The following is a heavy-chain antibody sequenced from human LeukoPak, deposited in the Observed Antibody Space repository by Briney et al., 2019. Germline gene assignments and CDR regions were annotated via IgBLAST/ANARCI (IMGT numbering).Heavy chain of an antibody. V-gene: IGHV3-30*18. CDR2: ISYDGTIK. CDR3: AKDGEYQLPKTLDY. J-gene: IGHJ4*02. Sequence: GGSLRLSCAASGFTFSNYGMHRVRQAPGKGLEWVAVISYDGTIKYYADSVKGRFTISRDNSKKTLYLQMHSLTPEDTAAYYCAKDGEYQLPKTLDYWGQGILVTVSS. D-gene: IGHD2-2*01. CDR1: GFTFSNYG.